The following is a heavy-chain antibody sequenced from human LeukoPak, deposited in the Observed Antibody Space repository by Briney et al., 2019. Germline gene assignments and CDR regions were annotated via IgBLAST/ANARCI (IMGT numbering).Heavy chain of an antibody. CDR3: ARDGPSTVTTPLGY. Sequence: ASVKVSCKASGYIFTDYYMHWVRQAPGQELGWMGRINPNSGGTNYAQKFQGRVTMTRDTSISTAYMELSSLRSEDTAVYYCARDGPSTVTTPLGYWGQGTLVTVSS. D-gene: IGHD4-17*01. CDR2: INPNSGGT. J-gene: IGHJ4*02. V-gene: IGHV1-2*06. CDR1: GYIFTDYY.